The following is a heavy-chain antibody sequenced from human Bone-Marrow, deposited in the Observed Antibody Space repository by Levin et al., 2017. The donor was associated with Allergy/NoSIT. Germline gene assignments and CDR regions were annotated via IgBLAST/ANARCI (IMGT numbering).Heavy chain of an antibody. Sequence: QPGGSLRLSCAASGVTVSTDYMTWVRQAPGKGLEWVSSMHSDGHTYYADSVKGRFTTSRDTSKNTLHLQMNSLGVDDTAVYYCARDREGYFDPWGQGTLVTVSS. V-gene: IGHV3-53*01. CDR2: MHSDGHT. CDR1: GVTVSTDY. CDR3: ARDREGYFDP. J-gene: IGHJ5*02. D-gene: IGHD5-24*01.